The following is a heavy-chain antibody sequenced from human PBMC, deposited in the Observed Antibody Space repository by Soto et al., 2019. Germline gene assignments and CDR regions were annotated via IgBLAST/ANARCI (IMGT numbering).Heavy chain of an antibody. CDR2: ISYDGSNK. CDR3: ARDPGGYCSSTSCPPTYYYYYGMDV. J-gene: IGHJ6*02. V-gene: IGHV3-30-3*01. Sequence: QVQLVESGGGVVQPGRSLRLSCAASGFTFSSYAMHWVRQAPGKGLEWVAVISYDGSNKYYADSVKGRFTISRDNSKNTLYLQMNSLRDEDTAVYYCARDPGGYCSSTSCPPTYYYYYGMDVWGQGTTVTVSS. D-gene: IGHD2-2*01. CDR1: GFTFSSYA.